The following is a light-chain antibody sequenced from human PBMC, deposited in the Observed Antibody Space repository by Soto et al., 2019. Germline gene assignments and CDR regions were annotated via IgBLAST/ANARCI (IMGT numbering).Light chain of an antibody. CDR3: SSYTRDSALV. Sequence: QSVLTQPASVSASPGQSIIISCTGGTSDIGTYDYVSWYRQPPGKAPQLVIYEVTNRPSGVSDRFSGSKSGSTASLTISRLQAEDEAIYYCSSYTRDSALVFGPGTKVT. J-gene: IGLJ1*01. CDR1: TSDIGTYDY. CDR2: EVT. V-gene: IGLV2-14*01.